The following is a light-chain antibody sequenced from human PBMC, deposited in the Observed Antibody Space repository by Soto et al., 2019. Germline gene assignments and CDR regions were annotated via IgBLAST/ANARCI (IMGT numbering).Light chain of an antibody. CDR1: QSINSW. J-gene: IGKJ1*01. CDR3: QQYDSYPWT. CDR2: YAS. Sequence: DIQMTQSPSTLSISVGDRVTISCRASQSINSWLAWYQQKPGKAPKLLIYYASSLESGVPSRFSGSGSGTEFTLTISSLQPDDFATYYRQQYDSYPWTFGQGTRVEIK. V-gene: IGKV1-5*01.